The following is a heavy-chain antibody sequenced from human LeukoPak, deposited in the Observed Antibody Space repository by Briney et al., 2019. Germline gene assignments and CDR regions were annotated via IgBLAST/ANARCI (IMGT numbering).Heavy chain of an antibody. Sequence: GGSLRLSRAASGFTLKTYSMNWVRQAPGKGREWVSSICSSSSYIYYADSVKGRFTISRDNAKNSLYLQMNSLRAEDTAVYYCARAYSETYGLGYYYMDVWGKGTTVTISS. CDR2: ICSSSSYI. J-gene: IGHJ6*03. V-gene: IGHV3-21*01. D-gene: IGHD1-26*01. CDR1: GFTLKTYS. CDR3: ARAYSETYGLGYYYMDV.